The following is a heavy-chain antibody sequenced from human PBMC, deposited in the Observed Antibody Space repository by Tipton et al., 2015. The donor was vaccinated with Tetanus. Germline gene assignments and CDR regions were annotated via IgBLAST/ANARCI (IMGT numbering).Heavy chain of an antibody. V-gene: IGHV4-39*01. D-gene: IGHD3-9*01. J-gene: IGHJ4*02. CDR1: GASSTSGDYY. CDR2: IYYTGST. CDR3: ARRGGDFLTGYYDS. Sequence: TLSLTCTVSGASSTSGDYYWAWIRQPPGKGPEWIGSIYYTGSTYYNPSLKSRVTISEDTSKNQFSLKLSSAIAADTAMYYCARRGGDFLTGYYDSWGQGTLVTVSS.